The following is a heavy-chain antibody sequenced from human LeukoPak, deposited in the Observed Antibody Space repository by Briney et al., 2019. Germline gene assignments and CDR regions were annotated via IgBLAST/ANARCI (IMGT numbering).Heavy chain of an antibody. Sequence: QTGGSLRLSCAASGFTFSSYGMHWVRQAPGKGLEWVAVISYDGSNKYYADSVKGRFTISRDNSKNTLYLQMNSLRDEDTAVYYCARGLGGWSLALTPEYMDVWGKGTTVTVSS. V-gene: IGHV3-30*03. D-gene: IGHD1-14*01. CDR3: ARGLGGWSLALTPEYMDV. J-gene: IGHJ6*03. CDR1: GFTFSSYG. CDR2: ISYDGSNK.